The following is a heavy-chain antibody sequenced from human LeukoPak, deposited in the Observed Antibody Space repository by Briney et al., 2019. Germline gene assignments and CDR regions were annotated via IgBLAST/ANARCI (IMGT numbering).Heavy chain of an antibody. V-gene: IGHV3-7*01. CDR1: GFAFNRFW. D-gene: IGHD6-13*01. CDR3: ARVGYSSSWSPSDY. CDR2: IKEDGSEK. J-gene: IGHJ4*02. Sequence: GGSLRLSCAASGFAFNRFWMSWVRQAPGKGLEWVANIKEDGSEKYYVDSLKGRFTISRDNAKNSLYLQMSSLRAEDTAVYFCARVGYSSSWSPSDYWGQGTLVTVSS.